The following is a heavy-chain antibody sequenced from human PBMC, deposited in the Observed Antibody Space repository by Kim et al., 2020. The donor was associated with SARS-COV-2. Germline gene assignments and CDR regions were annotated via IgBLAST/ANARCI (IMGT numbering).Heavy chain of an antibody. CDR3: ARLVRSSGWSY. CDR1: GGSFSGYY. CDR2: INHSGST. D-gene: IGHD6-19*01. J-gene: IGHJ4*02. V-gene: IGHV4-34*01. Sequence: SETLSLTCAVYGGSFSGYYWSWNRQPPGKGLEWIGEINHSGSTNYNPSLKSRVTISVDTSKNQFSLKLSSVTAADTAVYYCARLVRSSGWSYWGQGTLVT.